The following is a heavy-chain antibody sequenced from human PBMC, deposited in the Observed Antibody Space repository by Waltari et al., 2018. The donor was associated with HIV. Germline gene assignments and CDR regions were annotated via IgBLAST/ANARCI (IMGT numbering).Heavy chain of an antibody. CDR3: ARIGTFPHNYAIDF. CDR2: IKDDGSEK. V-gene: IGHV3-7*01. Sequence: EVQLMESGGGLVQSGGSLRLSCAAPGFTFTKYWMSWVRQTPGKGLEWVAYIKDDGSEKYYMGSVKGRFTISRDNAKNSMFLQMNSLRAEDTAVYYCARIGTFPHNYAIDFWGQGTTVTVSS. D-gene: IGHD1-26*01. CDR1: GFTFTKYW. J-gene: IGHJ6*02.